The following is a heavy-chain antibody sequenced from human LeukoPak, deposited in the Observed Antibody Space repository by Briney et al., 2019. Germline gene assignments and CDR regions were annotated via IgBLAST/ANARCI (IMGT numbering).Heavy chain of an antibody. CDR3: ARDRDYAFDY. CDR1: GFTLSSYS. Sequence: GGPLRLSCAASGFTLSSYSMNWVRQAPGKGLEWISYIDSDTYGNTIYYADIVRGRFTISRDNAKNSLYLQMNSLRDEDTALYYCARDRDYAFDYWGQGTLVTVSS. CDR2: IDSDTYGNTI. J-gene: IGHJ4*02. V-gene: IGHV3-48*02. D-gene: IGHD4-17*01.